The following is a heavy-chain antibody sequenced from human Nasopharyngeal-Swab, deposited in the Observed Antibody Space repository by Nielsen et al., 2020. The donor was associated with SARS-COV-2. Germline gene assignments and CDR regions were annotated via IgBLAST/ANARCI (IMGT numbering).Heavy chain of an antibody. CDR3: ARAIVVVTAIRYYYYGMDV. J-gene: IGHJ6*02. D-gene: IGHD2-21*02. CDR2: ISSSSSYT. V-gene: IGHV3-11*05. CDR1: GFTFSDYY. Sequence: GESLKISCAASGFTFSDYYMSWIRQAPGTGLEWVSYISSSSSYTNYADSVKGRFAISRDNAKNSLYLQMNSLRAEDTAVYYCARAIVVVTAIRYYYYGMDVWGQGTTVTVSS.